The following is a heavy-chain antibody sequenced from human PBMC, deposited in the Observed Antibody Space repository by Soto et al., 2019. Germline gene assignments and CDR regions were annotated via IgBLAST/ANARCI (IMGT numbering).Heavy chain of an antibody. J-gene: IGHJ6*03. CDR1: GGTFSSYT. D-gene: IGHD3-9*01. Sequence: GASVKVSCKASGGTFSSYTISWVRQAPGQGLEWMGRIIPILGIANYAQKYQGKVTITADKSTSTAYIELSSLRSEDTAVYYCATTYYDILTGYPNYYYYYMDVWGKGTTVTVSS. V-gene: IGHV1-69*02. CDR3: ATTYYDILTGYPNYYYYYMDV. CDR2: IIPILGIA.